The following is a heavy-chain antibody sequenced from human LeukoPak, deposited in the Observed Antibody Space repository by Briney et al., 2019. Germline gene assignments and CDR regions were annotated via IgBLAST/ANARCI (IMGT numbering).Heavy chain of an antibody. CDR3: ARGGITLVPP. J-gene: IGHJ5*02. Sequence: PGGSQRLSCAASGFTFSSYEMNWVRQAPGKGLEWVSYISSSGSTIYYADSVKGRFTISRDNAKNSLYLQMNSLRAEDTAVYYCARGGITLVPPWGQGTLVTVSS. V-gene: IGHV3-48*03. CDR1: GFTFSSYE. D-gene: IGHD3-10*01. CDR2: ISSSGSTI.